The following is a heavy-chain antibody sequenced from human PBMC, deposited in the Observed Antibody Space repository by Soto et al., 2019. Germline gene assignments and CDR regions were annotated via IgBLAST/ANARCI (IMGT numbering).Heavy chain of an antibody. Sequence: LRLSCTASGFTFGDYAMSWVRQAPGKGLEWVGFIKSKAYGGTTEYAASVKGRFTISRDDSNSIAYLQMNSLKTEDTAVYYCTRAPMTAVIYYFDFWGQGTLVTVSS. D-gene: IGHD4-17*01. V-gene: IGHV3-49*04. CDR2: IKSKAYGGTT. CDR3: TRAPMTAVIYYFDF. CDR1: GFTFGDYA. J-gene: IGHJ4*02.